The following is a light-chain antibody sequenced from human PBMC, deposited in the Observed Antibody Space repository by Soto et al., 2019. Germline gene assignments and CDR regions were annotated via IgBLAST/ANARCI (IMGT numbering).Light chain of an antibody. CDR2: GNG. CDR3: QAYDYSLTASV. J-gene: IGLJ3*02. CDR1: SSSIGAGYE. Sequence: QSVLTQPPSVSGAPGQRVTISCSGTSSSIGAGYEVHWYHQLPGTAPKLVVSGNGNRPSGVPDRLSASKSGTSASLAITGLQAEDEADYYCQAYDYSLTASVFGGGTELTVL. V-gene: IGLV1-40*01.